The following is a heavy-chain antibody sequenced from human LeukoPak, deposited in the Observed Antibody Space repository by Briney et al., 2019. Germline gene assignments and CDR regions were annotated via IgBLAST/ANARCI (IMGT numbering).Heavy chain of an antibody. V-gene: IGHV3-43D*03. Sequence: GGSLRLSCAASGFTFDDYAMHWVRQAPGKGLEWVSLINWDGGSTYYAGSVKGGFTISRDNSKNSLYLQMNSLRAEDTALYYCAKDAAIHYYYYYYMDVWGKGTTVTVSS. CDR1: GFTFDDYA. CDR3: AKDAAIHYYYYYYMDV. D-gene: IGHD2-21*02. J-gene: IGHJ6*03. CDR2: INWDGGST.